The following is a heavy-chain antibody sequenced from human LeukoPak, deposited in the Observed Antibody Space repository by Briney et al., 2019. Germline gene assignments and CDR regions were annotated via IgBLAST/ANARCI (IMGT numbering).Heavy chain of an antibody. CDR3: AMTQQLAFSYPYWYFDH. J-gene: IGHJ2*01. Sequence: PEGSLRLSCAASGFTFSSYGMHRVRQAPGKGLEWVAFIRYDASNKYHADSVKGRFTISRDNSKNTLYLQMNSLRTEDTAVYYCAMTQQLAFSYPYWYFDHWGRGTLVTVSS. D-gene: IGHD6-13*01. CDR1: GFTFSSYG. V-gene: IGHV3-30*02. CDR2: IRYDASNK.